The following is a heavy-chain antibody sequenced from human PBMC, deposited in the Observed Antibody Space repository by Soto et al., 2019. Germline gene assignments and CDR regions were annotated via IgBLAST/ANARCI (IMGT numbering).Heavy chain of an antibody. V-gene: IGHV1-18*01. D-gene: IGHD5-12*01. Sequence: QVQLVQSGAEVKKPGASVKVSCKASGYTFTSYGISWVRQAPGQGLEWMGWISDYNGNTNYSQKLQGRVTMTTDTYTSTAYMELRSLRSDDTAVYSCARDLATIDYYYGMDVWGQGTTVTVSS. CDR2: ISDYNGNT. CDR1: GYTFTSYG. CDR3: ARDLATIDYYYGMDV. J-gene: IGHJ6*02.